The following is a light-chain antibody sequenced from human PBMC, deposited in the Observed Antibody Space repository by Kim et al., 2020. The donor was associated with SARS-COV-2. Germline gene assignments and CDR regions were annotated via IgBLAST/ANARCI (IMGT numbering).Light chain of an antibody. CDR1: QSISSY. V-gene: IGKV1-39*01. CDR3: QQSYSTLTWT. J-gene: IGKJ1*01. CDR2: AAS. Sequence: SVGDRVTLTCRASQSISSYLNWYQQKPGKAPKLLIYAASSLQSGVPSRFSGSGSGTDFTLTISSLQPEDFATYYCQQSYSTLTWTFGQGTKVDIK.